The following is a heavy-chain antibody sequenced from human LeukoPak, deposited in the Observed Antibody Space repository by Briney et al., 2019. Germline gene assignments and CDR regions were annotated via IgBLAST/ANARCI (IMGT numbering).Heavy chain of an antibody. J-gene: IGHJ3*02. CDR3: AREGYVDAFDI. CDR2: IYSGGST. Sequence: GGSLRLSCAASGFTVSSNYMSWVRQAPGKGLEWVSVIYSGGSTYYVDSVKGRFTISRDNSKNTLYLQMNSLRAEDTAVHYCAREGYVDAFDIWGQGTMVTVSS. V-gene: IGHV3-53*01. D-gene: IGHD5-12*01. CDR1: GFTVSSNY.